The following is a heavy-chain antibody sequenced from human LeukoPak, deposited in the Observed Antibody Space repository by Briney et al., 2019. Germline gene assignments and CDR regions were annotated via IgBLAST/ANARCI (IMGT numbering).Heavy chain of an antibody. CDR3: ARGRYDLSTGHYSFDY. D-gene: IGHD3-9*01. J-gene: IGHJ4*02. CDR2: IYSGGRST. Sequence: GGSLRLFCAASVFIFSICCMHCVRQSPGKGRVWVSRIYSGGRSTIYADSVKVGFTISRDNAKNTMYLQMHSLSAEDTAVYYCARGRYDLSTGHYSFDYWGQGTLVTVSS. V-gene: IGHV3-74*01. CDR1: VFIFSICC.